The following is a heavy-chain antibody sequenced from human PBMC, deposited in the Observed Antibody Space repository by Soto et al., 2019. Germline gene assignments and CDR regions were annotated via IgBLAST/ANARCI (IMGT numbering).Heavy chain of an antibody. D-gene: IGHD3-3*01. CDR2: IVPNIGTV. CDR1: GGTLSRFISYP. CDR3: ARRDTSGFLRYFDN. Sequence: SVKVSCKASGGTLSRFISYPINWVRQAPGQGLEWMGGIVPNIGTVNYAQKFQGRLTITADKSTGTAYMELSNLRSEDTALYYCARRDTSGFLRYFDNWGQGTLVTVSS. J-gene: IGHJ4*02. V-gene: IGHV1-69*06.